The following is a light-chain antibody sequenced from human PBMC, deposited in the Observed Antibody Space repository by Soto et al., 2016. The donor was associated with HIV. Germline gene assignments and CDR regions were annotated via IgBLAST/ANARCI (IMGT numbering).Light chain of an antibody. CDR3: NSRYTSDSHHYV. V-gene: IGLV3-19*01. CDR1: SVTSYY. Sequence: SSELFQDPVVSVALGQTVKITCQGDSVTSYYVSWYQQKPGQAPRLVIYGKNNRPSGIPGRFSGSSSGNXASLTITGAQAEDEADYYCNSRYTSDSHHYVFGTGTKVTVL. J-gene: IGLJ1*01. CDR2: GKN.